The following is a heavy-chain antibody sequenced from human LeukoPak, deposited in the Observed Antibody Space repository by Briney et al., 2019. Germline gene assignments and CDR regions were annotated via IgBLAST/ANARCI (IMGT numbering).Heavy chain of an antibody. J-gene: IGHJ4*02. D-gene: IGHD1-1*01. CDR3: IRGGANSPFDY. Sequence: GGSLRLSCAASGFTFSSYAMSWVRQAPGKGLEWVGFIRSKAYGGTTEDAASVKGRFAISRDDSKSIAYLQMNSLKTEDTAVYYCIRGGANSPFDYWGQGTLVTVSS. CDR2: IRSKAYGGTT. CDR1: GFTFSSYA. V-gene: IGHV3-49*04.